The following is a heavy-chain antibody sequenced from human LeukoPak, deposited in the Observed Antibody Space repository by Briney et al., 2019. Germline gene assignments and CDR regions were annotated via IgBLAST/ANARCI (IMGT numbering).Heavy chain of an antibody. J-gene: IGHJ3*02. D-gene: IGHD4-17*01. CDR3: ATDKPGTVTDAFDI. CDR1: GYTLTELS. CDR2: FDPEDDET. V-gene: IGHV1-24*01. Sequence: ASVKVSCKVSGYTLTELSMHWVGQAPGKGLEWMGGFDPEDDETIYPQKFQGRVTMTEDTSTDTAYMELSSLRSEDTAVYYCATDKPGTVTDAFDIWGQGTMVTVS.